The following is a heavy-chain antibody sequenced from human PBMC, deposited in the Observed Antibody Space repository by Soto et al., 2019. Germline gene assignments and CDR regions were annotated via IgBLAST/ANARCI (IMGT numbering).Heavy chain of an antibody. Sequence: QVQLVQSGAEMKKPGASVKLSCKTSGINYTTYAIHWVRQAPGQGLEWMGWINAGNGDTRYSQNFQGRVTLTRDTSASTVYMDLDSLKSEDTGVYYCARAISCYVTWGQGNLGTVSS. J-gene: IGHJ4*02. CDR2: INAGNGDT. CDR3: ARAISCYVT. V-gene: IGHV1-3*01. D-gene: IGHD5-12*01. CDR1: GINYTTYA.